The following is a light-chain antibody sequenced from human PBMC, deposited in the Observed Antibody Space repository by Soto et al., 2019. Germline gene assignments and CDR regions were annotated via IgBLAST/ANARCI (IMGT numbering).Light chain of an antibody. CDR3: QQYGSSPPYT. J-gene: IGKJ2*01. CDR1: QSVSSSY. CDR2: GAL. Sequence: IVLTQSPGTLSLSPGERATLSCRASQSVSSSYLAWYQQKPGQAPRLLIYGALNRATGIPDRFSASGSGTDFTLTISRLEPEDFAMYYCQQYGSSPPYTFGQGTKLEIK. V-gene: IGKV3-20*01.